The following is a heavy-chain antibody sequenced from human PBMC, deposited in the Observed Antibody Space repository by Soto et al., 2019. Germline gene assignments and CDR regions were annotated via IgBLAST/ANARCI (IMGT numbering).Heavy chain of an antibody. D-gene: IGHD3-3*01. CDR3: ARNFWSGYPPLGVDV. Sequence: GGSLRLSCATSGFTFSSYAMSWVRQAPGKGLEWVSTISGSTGSTISGSGGSPYYADSVKGRFTISRDNSKNTLYLQMNSLRAEDTAVYYCARNFWSGYPPLGVDVWGQGTTVTVSS. CDR2: ISGSTGSTISGSGGSP. CDR1: GFTFSSYA. V-gene: IGHV3-23*01. J-gene: IGHJ6*02.